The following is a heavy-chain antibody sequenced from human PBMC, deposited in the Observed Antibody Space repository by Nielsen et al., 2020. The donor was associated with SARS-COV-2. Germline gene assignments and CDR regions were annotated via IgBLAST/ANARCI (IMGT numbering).Heavy chain of an antibody. CDR2: ISTTGDIT. J-gene: IGHJ4*02. V-gene: IGHV3-48*03. D-gene: IGHD3-10*01. CDR3: ARGAGRYWEATYFDY. Sequence: GGSLRLSCTGSGLPFNSNEMNWVRQAPGKGLEWLSYISTTGDITYYADSVKGRCTISRDNSKNTLYLQMNSLRAEDTAIYYCARGAGRYWEATYFDYWGQGTLVTVSS. CDR1: GLPFNSNE.